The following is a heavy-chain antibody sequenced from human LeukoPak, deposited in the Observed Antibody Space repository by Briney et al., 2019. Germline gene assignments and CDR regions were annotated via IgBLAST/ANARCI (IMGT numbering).Heavy chain of an antibody. CDR2: ISYDGSNK. V-gene: IGHV3-30*04. CDR1: GFTFSSYA. J-gene: IGHJ4*02. D-gene: IGHD6-13*01. Sequence: PGRSLRLSCAASGFTFSSYAMHWVRQAPGKGLEWVVVISYDGSNKYYADSVKGRFTISRDNSKNTLYLQMNSLRAEDTAVYYCARDGSSWYSCFDYWGQGTLVTVSS. CDR3: ARDGSSWYSCFDY.